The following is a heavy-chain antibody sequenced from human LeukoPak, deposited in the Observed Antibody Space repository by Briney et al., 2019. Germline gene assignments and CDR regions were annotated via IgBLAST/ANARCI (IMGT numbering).Heavy chain of an antibody. CDR1: GFTFSSYA. J-gene: IGHJ4*02. CDR3: ARSLCYDTGCSFDN. V-gene: IGHV3-48*04. D-gene: IGHD3-3*01. CDR2: ISSSSGTI. Sequence: GGSLRLSCAASGFTFSSYAMSWVRQAPGKGLEWVAYISSSSGTIYYADSVKGRFTVSRDNAKNSLYLHMTSLRAADTAVYYCARSLCYDTGCSFDNWGQGTLVTVSS.